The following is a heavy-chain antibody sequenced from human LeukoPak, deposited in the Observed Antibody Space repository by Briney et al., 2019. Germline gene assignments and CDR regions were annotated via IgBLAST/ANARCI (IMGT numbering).Heavy chain of an antibody. Sequence: GGSLRLSCAASGFTFSGYSMTWVRQAPGKGLEWISYISAGSDYIYYADSVKGRFTISRDNAKKSVSLQMNSLRAEDTAVYYCARWGLGPSFDYWGQGNLVTVAS. CDR3: ARWGLGPSFDY. V-gene: IGHV3-21*05. D-gene: IGHD1-26*01. CDR1: GFTFSGYS. CDR2: ISAGSDYI. J-gene: IGHJ4*02.